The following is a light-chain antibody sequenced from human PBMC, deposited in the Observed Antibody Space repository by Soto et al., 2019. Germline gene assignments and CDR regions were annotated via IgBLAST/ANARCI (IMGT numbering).Light chain of an antibody. J-gene: IGKJ3*01. Sequence: EIVLTQSPGTLSLSPGERATLSCRASQSVSSSYLAWYQQRPGQAPRLLIYGASSRATGIPDRFSGSGSGTDFTLTISRLEPEDFAVYYCQQYGSSPRLFTFGPGNKVDFK. V-gene: IGKV3-20*01. CDR1: QSVSSSY. CDR2: GAS. CDR3: QQYGSSPRLFT.